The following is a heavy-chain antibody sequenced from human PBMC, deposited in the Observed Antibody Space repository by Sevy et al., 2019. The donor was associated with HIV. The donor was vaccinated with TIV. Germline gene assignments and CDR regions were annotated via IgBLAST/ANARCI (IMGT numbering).Heavy chain of an antibody. V-gene: IGHV4-30-4*01. Sequence: SENLSLTCTVSGGSISSGDYYWSWIRQPPGKGLEWIGYIYYSGSTYYNPSLMSRVTISVDTSKNQFSLKLSSVTAADTAVYYCARDGYSYGYNYGMDVWGQGTTVTVSS. CDR3: ARDGYSYGYNYGMDV. CDR2: IYYSGST. D-gene: IGHD5-18*01. CDR1: GGSISSGDYY. J-gene: IGHJ6*02.